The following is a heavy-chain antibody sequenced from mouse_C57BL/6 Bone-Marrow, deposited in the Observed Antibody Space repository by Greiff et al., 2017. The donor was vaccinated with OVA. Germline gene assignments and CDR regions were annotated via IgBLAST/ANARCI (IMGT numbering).Heavy chain of an antibody. CDR2: IDPENGDT. CDR3: TRDSHWGFDY. D-gene: IGHD2-12*01. Sequence: EVQLQQSGAELVRPGASVKLSCTASGFNIKDDYMHWVKQRPEQGLEWIGWIDPENGDTEYASKFQGKATITADTSSNTAYLQLSSLTSEDTAVYYCTRDSHWGFDYWGQGTTLTVSS. CDR1: GFNIKDDY. J-gene: IGHJ2*01. V-gene: IGHV14-4*01.